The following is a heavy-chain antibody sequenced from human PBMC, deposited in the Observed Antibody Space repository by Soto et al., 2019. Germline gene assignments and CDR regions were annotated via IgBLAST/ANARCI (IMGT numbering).Heavy chain of an antibody. J-gene: IGHJ6*02. D-gene: IGHD3-10*01. CDR3: AKDLYGSGSYGMDV. CDR1: GSGFIFSSYG. CDR2: IGGSGGST. Sequence: PGGSLRLSCAASGSGFIFSSYGMSWVRQAPGKGLEWVSGIGGSGGSTYYADSVKGRFTISRGNSKNTVYLQMNSLRAEDTAVYYCAKDLYGSGSYGMDVWGQGTTVTVSS. V-gene: IGHV3-23*01.